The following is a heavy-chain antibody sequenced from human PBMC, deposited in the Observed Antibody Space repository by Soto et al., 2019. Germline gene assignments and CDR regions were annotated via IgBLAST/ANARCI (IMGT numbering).Heavy chain of an antibody. CDR1: GASISSGDYY. Sequence: QVQLQESGPGLVKASQTLSLTCTVSGASISSGDYYWSWIRQPPGQGLEWLGYMYRTGNTFYNPSLKSRLTISVDRSKNRFSLKLSSVTATDTAVYYCARANGFYGDWFGPWGQGALVTVSS. J-gene: IGHJ5*02. D-gene: IGHD4-17*01. CDR3: ARANGFYGDWFGP. V-gene: IGHV4-30-4*01. CDR2: MYRTGNT.